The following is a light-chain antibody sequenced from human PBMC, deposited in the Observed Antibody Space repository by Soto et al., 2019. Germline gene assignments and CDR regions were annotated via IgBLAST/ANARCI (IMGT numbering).Light chain of an antibody. CDR3: QQYNSYLRT. CDR1: QSISSW. J-gene: IGKJ1*01. CDR2: DAS. V-gene: IGKV1-5*01. Sequence: DIQMTQSPSTLSASVGDRVTITCRASQSISSWLAWYQQKPGKAPKLLIFDASILESGVPSRFSGSGSGTQFTLTFSSLQPDDFATYYCQQYNSYLRTFGQGTKVEVK.